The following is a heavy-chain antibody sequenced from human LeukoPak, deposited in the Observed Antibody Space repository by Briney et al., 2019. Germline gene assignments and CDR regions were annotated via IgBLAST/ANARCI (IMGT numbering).Heavy chain of an antibody. CDR2: ISSSSSTI. J-gene: IGHJ3*02. Sequence: GGSLRLSCAASGFTFSSYEMNWVRQAPGKGLEWVSYISSSSSTIKYADSVKGRFTISRDNAKNSLYLQMNSLRAEDTAVYYCAREGYSYGGLDAFDIWGQGTMVTVSS. CDR3: AREGYSYGGLDAFDI. V-gene: IGHV3-48*03. D-gene: IGHD5-18*01. CDR1: GFTFSSYE.